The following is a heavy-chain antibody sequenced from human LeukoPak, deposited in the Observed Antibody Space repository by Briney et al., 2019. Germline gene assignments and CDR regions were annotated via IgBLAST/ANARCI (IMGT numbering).Heavy chain of an antibody. J-gene: IGHJ4*02. D-gene: IGHD4-23*01. CDR3: AKGSARRWFWYFDY. Sequence: GGTLRLSCAASGFTFSSYGMSWVRQAPGKGLEWVSAISGSGGSTYYADSVKGRFTISRDNSKNTLYLQMNSLRAEGTAVYYCAKGSARRWFWYFDYWGQGILVTVSS. CDR1: GFTFSSYG. CDR2: ISGSGGST. V-gene: IGHV3-23*01.